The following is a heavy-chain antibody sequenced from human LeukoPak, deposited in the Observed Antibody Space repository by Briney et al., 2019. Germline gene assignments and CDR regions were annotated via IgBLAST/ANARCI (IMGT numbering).Heavy chain of an antibody. D-gene: IGHD6-13*01. V-gene: IGHV3-64*01. CDR1: GFTFSSYA. CDR2: ISSNGGST. CDR3: ARDSSSTNPYYGMDV. Sequence: GGSLRLSCAASGFTFSSYAMHWVRQAPGKGLEYVSAISSNGGSTYYANSVKGRFTISRDNSKNTLYVQMGGLRAEDMAVYYCARDSSSTNPYYGMDVWGQGTTVTVSS. J-gene: IGHJ6*02.